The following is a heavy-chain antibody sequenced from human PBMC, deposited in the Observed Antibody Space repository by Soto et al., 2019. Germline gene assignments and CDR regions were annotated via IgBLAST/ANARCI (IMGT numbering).Heavy chain of an antibody. J-gene: IGHJ4*02. CDR3: ARAGSYRFDY. V-gene: IGHV3-48*02. CDR2: ISSSSSTI. CDR1: GFTFSSYS. Sequence: PGGSLRLSCAASGFTFSSYSMNWVRQAPGKGLEWVSYISSSSSTIYYADSVKGRFTISRDNAKNTLYLQMNSLRDDDKAVYYCARAGSYRFDYWGLGTLVTVSS. D-gene: IGHD3-16*02.